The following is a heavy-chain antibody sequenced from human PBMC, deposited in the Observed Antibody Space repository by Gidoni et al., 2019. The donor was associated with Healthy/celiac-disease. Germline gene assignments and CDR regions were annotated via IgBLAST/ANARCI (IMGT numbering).Heavy chain of an antibody. CDR2: IYYSGST. J-gene: IGHJ4*02. CDR1: GGSISSSSYD. V-gene: IGHV4-39*01. CDR3: ARHGTPYSSSWYVIGY. D-gene: IGHD6-13*01. Sequence: QLQLQESGPGLVKPSETLSLTCTVSGGSISSSSYDWGWIRQPPGKGLEWIGSIYYSGSTYYNPSLKSRVTISVDTSKYQFSLKLSSVTAADTAVYYCARHGTPYSSSWYVIGYWGQGTLVTVSS.